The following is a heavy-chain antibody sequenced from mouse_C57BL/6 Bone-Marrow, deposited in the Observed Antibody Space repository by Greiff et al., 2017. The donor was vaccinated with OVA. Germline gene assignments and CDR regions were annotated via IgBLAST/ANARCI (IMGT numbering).Heavy chain of an antibody. CDR1: GFTFSDYG. CDR3: ARRDYSIFYWYFDV. D-gene: IGHD2-5*01. CDR2: ISSGSSTI. J-gene: IGHJ1*03. Sequence: EVMLVESGGGLVKPGGSLKLSCAASGFTFSDYGMHWVRQAPEKGLEWVAYISSGSSTIYYADTVKGRFTISRDNAKNTLFLQMTSLRSEDTAMYYCARRDYSIFYWYFDVWGTGTTVTVSS. V-gene: IGHV5-17*01.